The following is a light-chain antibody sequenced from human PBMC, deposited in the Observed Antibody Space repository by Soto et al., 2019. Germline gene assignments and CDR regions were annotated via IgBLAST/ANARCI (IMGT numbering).Light chain of an antibody. V-gene: IGKV1-5*01. CDR3: QQYKTYSGT. CDR2: DAS. CDR1: QSISSW. Sequence: DIQMTQSPSTLSASVGDRVTITCRASQSISSWLAWYQQKPGKAPKLLIYDASSLESGVPSRFSGIESGTQFTLTISGLQPDDFATYYCQQYKTYSGTFGQGTKVDIK. J-gene: IGKJ1*01.